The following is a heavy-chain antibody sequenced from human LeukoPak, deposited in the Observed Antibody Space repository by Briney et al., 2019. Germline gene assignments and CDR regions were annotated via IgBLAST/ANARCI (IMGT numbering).Heavy chain of an antibody. D-gene: IGHD3-3*01. CDR1: GYTFTGYY. V-gene: IGHV1-2*02. CDR3: ARDHYDFWSGYQFDY. CDR2: TNPNSGGT. Sequence: ASVKVSCKASGYTFTGYYMHWVRQAPGQGLECMGWTNPNSGGTNYAQKFQGRVTMTRDTSISTAYMELSRLRSDDTAVYYCARDHYDFWSGYQFDYWGQGTLVTVSS. J-gene: IGHJ4*02.